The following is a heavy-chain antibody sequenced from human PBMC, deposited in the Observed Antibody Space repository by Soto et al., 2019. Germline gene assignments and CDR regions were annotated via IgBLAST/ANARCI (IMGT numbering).Heavy chain of an antibody. CDR1: GFTFSSYA. D-gene: IGHD5-18*01. V-gene: IGHV3-30-3*01. Sequence: QVQLVESGGGVVQPGRSLRLSCAASGFTFSSYAMHWVRQAPGKGLEWVAVISYDGSNKYYADSVKGRFIISRDNSKNTLYLQMNSLRAEDTAVYYCARWDTAMVTWGQGTLVTVSS. CDR2: ISYDGSNK. CDR3: ARWDTAMVT. J-gene: IGHJ4*02.